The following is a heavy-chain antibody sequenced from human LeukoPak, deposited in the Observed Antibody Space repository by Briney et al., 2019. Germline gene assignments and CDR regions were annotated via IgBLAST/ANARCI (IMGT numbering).Heavy chain of an antibody. CDR2: ISTSGGST. V-gene: IGHV3-23*01. D-gene: IGHD3-10*01. Sequence: PGGSLRLSCAASGFTFSSHAMHWVRQAPGKGLEWVATISTSGGSTYYADFVKGRFTISRDNSKNTLYLQMNSLRAEDTAVYYCAKNGHGSGSYYPRTKYYFDYWGQGTLVTVSS. J-gene: IGHJ4*02. CDR3: AKNGHGSGSYYPRTKYYFDY. CDR1: GFTFSSHA.